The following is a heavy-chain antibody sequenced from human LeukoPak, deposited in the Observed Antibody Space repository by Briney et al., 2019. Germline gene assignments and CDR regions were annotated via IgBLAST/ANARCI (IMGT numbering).Heavy chain of an antibody. V-gene: IGHV1-2*06. D-gene: IGHD6-6*01. Sequence: ASVKVSCKTSGYTFTGYYMHWVRQAPGQELEWMGRINPNSGGTNYAQKFQGRVTMTRDTSISTAYVELSRLRSDDTAVYYCARDMRRAQLVGDIDWFDPWGQGTLVTVSS. CDR2: INPNSGGT. CDR3: ARDMRRAQLVGDIDWFDP. J-gene: IGHJ5*02. CDR1: GYTFTGYY.